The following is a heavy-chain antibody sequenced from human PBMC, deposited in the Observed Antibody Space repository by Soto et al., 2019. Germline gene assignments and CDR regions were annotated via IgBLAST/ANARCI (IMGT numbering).Heavy chain of an antibody. CDR1: GGTFNSYA. D-gene: IGHD1-26*01. Sequence: QVQLVQSGAEVKKPGSSVKVSCKVSGGTFNSYAISWVRQAPGQGLEWMGGIVPIFGTANNAQKFQGRVTIKADRSTRTAYMALTRLTSADTAVYYCARDSRPAVELSTTAEFDYWGQGNLVTVSS. V-gene: IGHV1-69*06. J-gene: IGHJ4*02. CDR3: ARDSRPAVELSTTAEFDY. CDR2: IVPIFGTA.